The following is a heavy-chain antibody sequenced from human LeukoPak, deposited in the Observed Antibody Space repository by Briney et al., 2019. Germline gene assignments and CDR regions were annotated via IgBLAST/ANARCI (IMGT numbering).Heavy chain of an antibody. V-gene: IGHV3-23*01. D-gene: IGHD6-19*01. CDR2: VSGSGSNT. Sequence: GGSLRLSCVASGFTFDNYAMNWVRQAPGKGLEWVSAVSGSGSNTHYADSVMGRFTISRDNSKNTLYLQMSSLRAEDTAVYYCAKDGGGWYTSGWYYFDSWGQGTLVTVSS. CDR3: AKDGGGWYTSGWYYFDS. J-gene: IGHJ4*02. CDR1: GFTFDNYA.